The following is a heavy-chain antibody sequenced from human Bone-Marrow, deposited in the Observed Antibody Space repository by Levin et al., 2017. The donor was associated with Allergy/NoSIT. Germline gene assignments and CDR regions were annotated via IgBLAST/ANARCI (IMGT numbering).Heavy chain of an antibody. CDR2: IYYNGST. J-gene: IGHJ6*02. CDR3: DSVIIWNQYYLDV. CDR1: GGSISSNNYY. Sequence: PSETLSLTCTVSGGSISSNNYYCGWIRQPPGKGLEWIGSIYYNGSTYYNPSLKSRVTILVDTSKNQFSLKLNSVTAADTAVYYCDSVIIWNQYYLDVWGQGTTVTVSS. D-gene: IGHD2/OR15-2a*01. V-gene: IGHV4-39*07.